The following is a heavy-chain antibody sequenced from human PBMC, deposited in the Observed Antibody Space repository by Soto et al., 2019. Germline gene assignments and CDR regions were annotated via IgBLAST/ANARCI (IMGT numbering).Heavy chain of an antibody. CDR3: SYGAAYYFDY. D-gene: IGHD4-17*01. J-gene: IGHJ4*02. V-gene: IGHV3-15*07. Sequence: GGSLRLSCAASGLTLTNVFMNWVRQAPGKGLEWVGRIKSKAAGGTTDYAAPVRGRFTISRDDSNNMLYLQMNSLNTEDTAVYYCSYGAAYYFDYWGQGTLVTVSS. CDR1: GLTLTNVF. CDR2: IKSKAAGGTT.